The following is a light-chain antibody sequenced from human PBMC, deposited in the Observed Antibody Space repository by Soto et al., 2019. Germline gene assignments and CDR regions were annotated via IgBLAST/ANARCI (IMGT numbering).Light chain of an antibody. V-gene: IGKV3D-15*01. CDR1: QSAGNF. CDR2: YIS. CDR3: QEHNQWPIT. J-gene: IGKJ5*01. Sequence: EIVMTQSPTTLSVSPGETASLSCRASQSAGNFLAWYQQKPGQAPRLLIYYISTRATGIPARFSGSGSGTEFTLTINILQSEDSAVYYCQEHNQWPITFGQGRRLEI.